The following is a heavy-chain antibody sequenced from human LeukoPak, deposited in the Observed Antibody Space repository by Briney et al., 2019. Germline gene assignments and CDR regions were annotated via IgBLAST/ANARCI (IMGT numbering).Heavy chain of an antibody. Sequence: GGSLRLSCAASGFTFSSYSMNWVRQAPGKGLEWVSSIRSSSSYIYYADSVKGRFTISRDNAKNSLYLQMNSLRAEDTAVYYCARDRGSSWYVDYWGQGTLVTVSS. CDR2: IRSSSSYI. CDR1: GFTFSSYS. J-gene: IGHJ4*02. V-gene: IGHV3-21*01. CDR3: ARDRGSSWYVDY. D-gene: IGHD6-13*01.